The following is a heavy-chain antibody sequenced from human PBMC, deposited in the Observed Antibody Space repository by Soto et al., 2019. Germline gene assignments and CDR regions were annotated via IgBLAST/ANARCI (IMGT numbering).Heavy chain of an antibody. Sequence: XGSRRLPCSASGFTFSSYDMSWVRQAPGKELEWVSAISGSGGSTYYADSVKGRFTISRDNSKNTLYLQMNSLRAEDTAVYYCAKVPGIAAAGKMNYFDFWGQGSLVTVSS. J-gene: IGHJ4*02. V-gene: IGHV3-23*01. CDR3: AKVPGIAAAGKMNYFDF. CDR2: ISGSGGST. CDR1: GFTFSSYD. D-gene: IGHD6-13*01.